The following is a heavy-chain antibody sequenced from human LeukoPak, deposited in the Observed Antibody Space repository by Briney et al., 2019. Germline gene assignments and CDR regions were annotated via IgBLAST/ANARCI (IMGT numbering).Heavy chain of an antibody. Sequence: PGGSLRLSCVASGFTFSNYWMHWVRQAPGKGLVWVSRINTDGSDTPYADSVKGRFTISRDNSKNTLYLQMNSLRAEDTAVYYCGRARSRDDYNGFDYWGQGTLVTVSS. V-gene: IGHV3-74*01. J-gene: IGHJ4*02. D-gene: IGHD5-24*01. CDR1: GFTFSNYW. CDR2: INTDGSDT. CDR3: GRARSRDDYNGFDY.